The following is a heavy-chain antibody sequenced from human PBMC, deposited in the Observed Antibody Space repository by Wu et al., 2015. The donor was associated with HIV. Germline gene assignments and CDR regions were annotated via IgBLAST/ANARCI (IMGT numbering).Heavy chain of an antibody. CDR3: ARDGYYDSRAFDI. CDR1: GGTFGNHG. D-gene: IGHD3-22*01. Sequence: LVQSGAEVKKPGSSVKVTCKASGGTFGNHGLSWVRQAPEQGLEWIGGIIPILGTTNYAQRFQGRVTLTADTYTNTASMELSSLRSEDTAIYYCARDGYYDSRAFDIWGQGTMVTVSS. J-gene: IGHJ3*02. V-gene: IGHV1-69*06. CDR2: IIPILGTT.